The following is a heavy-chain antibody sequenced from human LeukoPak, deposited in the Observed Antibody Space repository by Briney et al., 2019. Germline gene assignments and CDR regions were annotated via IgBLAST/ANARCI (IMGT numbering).Heavy chain of an antibody. CDR3: ARDPSLSYDSSGYYSGY. D-gene: IGHD3-22*01. CDR2: INPNSGGT. Sequence: SSVRVSCKASGGTFSSYAISWVRQAPGQGLEWMGWINPNSGGTNYAQKFQGRVTMTRDTSISTAYMELSRLRSDDTAVYYCARDPSLSYDSSGYYSGYWGQGTLVTVSS. J-gene: IGHJ4*02. CDR1: GGTFSSYA. V-gene: IGHV1-2*02.